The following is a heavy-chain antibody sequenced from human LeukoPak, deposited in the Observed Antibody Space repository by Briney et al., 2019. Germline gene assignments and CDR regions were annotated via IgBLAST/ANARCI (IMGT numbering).Heavy chain of an antibody. Sequence: GGSLSLSCAASGFVFSRHIMHWVRQAPGKGLEWVAVIWYDGSNKYYADSVKGRFTISRDNSKNTLYLQMNSLRAEDTAVYYCARERRQQLLDYWGQGTLVTVSS. CDR1: GFVFSRHI. CDR2: IWYDGSNK. V-gene: IGHV3-33*01. J-gene: IGHJ4*02. D-gene: IGHD6-13*01. CDR3: ARERRQQLLDY.